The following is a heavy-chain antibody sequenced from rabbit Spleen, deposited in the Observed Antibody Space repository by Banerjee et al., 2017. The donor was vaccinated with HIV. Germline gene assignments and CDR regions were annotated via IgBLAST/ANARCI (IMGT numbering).Heavy chain of an antibody. CDR2: IYAGSGGST. CDR1: GFSFSGGYY. V-gene: IGHV1S45*01. Sequence: QEHLEESGGDLVKPEGSLTLTCTASGFSFSGGYYMCWVRQAPGKGLECIACIYAGSGGSTYYASWAEGRFTISKTSSTTVTLQMTTLTAADTATYFCARNYVNAFDPRGPGTLVTVS. CDR3: ARNYVNAFDP. J-gene: IGHJ2*01. D-gene: IGHD1-1*01.